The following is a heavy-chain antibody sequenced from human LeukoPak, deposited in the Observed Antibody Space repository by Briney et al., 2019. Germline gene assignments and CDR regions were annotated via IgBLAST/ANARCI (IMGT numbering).Heavy chain of an antibody. CDR2: NIPILGIA. Sequence: ASVKVSCKASGGTFSSYTISWVRQAPGQGLEWMGRNIPILGIANYAQKFQGRVTITADKSTSTAYMELSSLRSEDTAVYYCARDPHDKEYDFWSGYYGMDVWGQGTTVTVSS. D-gene: IGHD3-3*01. J-gene: IGHJ6*02. CDR1: GGTFSSYT. CDR3: ARDPHDKEYDFWSGYYGMDV. V-gene: IGHV1-69*04.